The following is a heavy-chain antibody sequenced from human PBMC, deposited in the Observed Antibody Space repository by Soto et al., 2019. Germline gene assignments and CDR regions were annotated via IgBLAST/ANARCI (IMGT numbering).Heavy chain of an antibody. CDR3: ARWGNSSSGRGVNWYFDL. D-gene: IGHD6-6*01. Sequence: QVQLQESGPGLVKPSETLSLTCTVSGGSISSYYWSWIRQPPGKGLEWIGYIYYSGSTNYNPSLKSRVTISVDTSKNQSSLKLSSVTAADTAVYYCARWGNSSSGRGVNWYFDLWGRGTLVTVSS. CDR2: IYYSGST. J-gene: IGHJ2*01. V-gene: IGHV4-59*01. CDR1: GGSISSYY.